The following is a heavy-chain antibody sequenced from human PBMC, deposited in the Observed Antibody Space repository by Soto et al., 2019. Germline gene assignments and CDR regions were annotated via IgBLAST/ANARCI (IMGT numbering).Heavy chain of an antibody. J-gene: IGHJ4*02. CDR1: GDTFTFYS. D-gene: IGHD3-10*01. Sequence: QVQLVQSGAEVKKPGASVRVSCKASGDTFTFYSINWVRQAPGLGLEWMGRINPILSMSNYAQRFQCRVTMSAHKATRTASMALSRLRSEDTAMYYCASSYGSGYRAFDYWGQGALVTVSS. CDR2: INPILSMS. CDR3: ASSYGSGYRAFDY. V-gene: IGHV1-69*02.